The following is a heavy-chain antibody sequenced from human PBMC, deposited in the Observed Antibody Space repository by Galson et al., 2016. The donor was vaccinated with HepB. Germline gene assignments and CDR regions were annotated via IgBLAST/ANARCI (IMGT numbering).Heavy chain of an antibody. Sequence: SLRLSCAASGFSFSSYGMDWVRQPPGKGLEWVSSLSGSGDVTHHADSVKGRFTISRDNSKNTLYLQMNSLRAEDTALDYCAKSGVWGTHRSPDYWGQGTLVTVSS. V-gene: IGHV3-23*01. CDR1: GFSFSSYG. D-gene: IGHD3-16*02. CDR3: AKSGVWGTHRSPDY. J-gene: IGHJ4*02. CDR2: LSGSGDVT.